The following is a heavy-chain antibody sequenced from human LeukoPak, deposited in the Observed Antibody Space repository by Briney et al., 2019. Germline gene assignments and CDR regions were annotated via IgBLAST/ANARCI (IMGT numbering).Heavy chain of an antibody. D-gene: IGHD3-10*01. Sequence: GGSLRLSCAASGFTFDDYAMHWVRQAPGKGLEWVSGISWNSGSIGYADSVKGRFTISRDNAKNSLYLQMNSLRAEDTALYYCAKDMALGFGELLSALDYWGRGTLVTVSS. J-gene: IGHJ4*02. CDR2: ISWNSGSI. CDR3: AKDMALGFGELLSALDY. CDR1: GFTFDDYA. V-gene: IGHV3-9*01.